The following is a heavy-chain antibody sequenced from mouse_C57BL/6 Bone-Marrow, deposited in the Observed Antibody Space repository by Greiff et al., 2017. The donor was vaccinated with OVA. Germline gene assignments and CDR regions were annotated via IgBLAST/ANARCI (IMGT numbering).Heavy chain of an antibody. J-gene: IGHJ1*03. CDR3: AKEGWFWYFDV. D-gene: IGHD2-3*01. CDR2: IWSGGST. V-gene: IGHV2-4*01. CDR1: GFSLTSYG. Sequence: VQLVESGPGLVQPSQSLSITCIVSGFSLTSYGVHWVRQPPGKGLEWLGVIWSGGSTDYNAVFISRLSISKDNSKSQVFFKMNSLQADDTAIYYCAKEGWFWYFDVWGTGTTVTVSS.